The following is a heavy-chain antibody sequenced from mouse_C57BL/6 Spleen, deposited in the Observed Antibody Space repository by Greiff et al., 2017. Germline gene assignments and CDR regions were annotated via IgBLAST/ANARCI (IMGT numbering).Heavy chain of an antibody. V-gene: IGHV1-18*01. Sequence: EVQLQQSGPELVKPGASVKIPCKASGYTFTDYNMDWVKQSHGKSLEWIGDINPNNGGTIYNQKFKGKATLTVDKSSSTAYMELRSLTSEDTAVYYCARSGGGAWGYGFDYWGQGTTLTVSS. CDR3: ARSGGGAWGYGFDY. J-gene: IGHJ2*01. CDR2: INPNNGGT. CDR1: GYTFTDYN. D-gene: IGHD2-2*01.